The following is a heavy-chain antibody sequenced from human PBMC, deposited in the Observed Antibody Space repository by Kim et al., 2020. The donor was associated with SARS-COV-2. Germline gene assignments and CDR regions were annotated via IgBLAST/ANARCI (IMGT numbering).Heavy chain of an antibody. CDR1: GFTFSSHW. CDR2: INSDGSTI. V-gene: IGHV3-74*01. Sequence: GGSLRLSCAASGFTFSSHWMHWVRQAPGKGLVWVSRINSDGSTISYADSVKGRFTISRDNAKNTLYLQMNSLRAGDTAVYYCARRQFTSGWYYFDYWGQG. J-gene: IGHJ4*02. CDR3: ARRQFTSGWYYFDY. D-gene: IGHD6-19*01.